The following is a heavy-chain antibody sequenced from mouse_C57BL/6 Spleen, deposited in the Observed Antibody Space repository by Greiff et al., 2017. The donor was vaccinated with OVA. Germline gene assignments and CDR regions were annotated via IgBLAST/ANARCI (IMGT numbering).Heavy chain of an antibody. CDR3: ARQGGYYCDY. D-gene: IGHD1-1*02. J-gene: IGHJ2*01. CDR1: GFTFSSYG. V-gene: IGHV5-6*02. Sequence: EVKLEESGGDLVKPGGSLKLSCAASGFTFSSYGMSWVRQTPDKRLEWVATISSGGSYTYYPDSVKGRFTISRDNAKNTLYLQMSSLKSEDTAMYYCARQGGYYCDYWGQGTTLTVSS. CDR2: ISSGGSYT.